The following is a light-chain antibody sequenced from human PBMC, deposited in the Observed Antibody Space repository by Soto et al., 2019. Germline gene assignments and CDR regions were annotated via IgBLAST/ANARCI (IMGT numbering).Light chain of an antibody. CDR1: QDISRW. V-gene: IGKV1-12*01. CDR3: QQSHSTPLT. CDR2: AAS. Sequence: DIQITQSPSSVSASVGVSVSITCRASQDISRWVAWYQQKPGKAPKLLISAASNLQIGVPSRFSGSGFGTDFTLTISSLQPEDFATYYCQQSHSTPLTFGGGTKVDIK. J-gene: IGKJ4*01.